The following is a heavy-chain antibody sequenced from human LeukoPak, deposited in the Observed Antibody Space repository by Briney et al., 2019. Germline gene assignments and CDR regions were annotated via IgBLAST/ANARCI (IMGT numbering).Heavy chain of an antibody. CDR2: ILGGGST. Sequence: PGGSLRLSCAASGFTVSSNYMTWVRQAPGKGLEWVSVILGGGSTYYADSVKGRFTISRDNSKNTLFLQMNSLRVEDTAVYYCARGPGGYDNWGQGTLVTVSS. J-gene: IGHJ4*02. D-gene: IGHD3-16*01. CDR1: GFTVSSNY. V-gene: IGHV3-66*01. CDR3: ARGPGGYDN.